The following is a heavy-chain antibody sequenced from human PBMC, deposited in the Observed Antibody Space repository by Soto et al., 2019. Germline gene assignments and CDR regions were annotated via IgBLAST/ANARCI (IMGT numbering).Heavy chain of an antibody. CDR3: ANVRRVGEDY. D-gene: IGHD3-10*01. Sequence: GGSLRLSCAASGFTFSSYAMNWVRQAPGKGLEWVSAISGSGGTTNYADSVKGRFTISRDNSKNTLYLQMNSLRAEDTAVYYCANVRRVGEDYWGQGTLVTVSS. CDR1: GFTFSSYA. J-gene: IGHJ4*02. CDR2: ISGSGGTT. V-gene: IGHV3-23*01.